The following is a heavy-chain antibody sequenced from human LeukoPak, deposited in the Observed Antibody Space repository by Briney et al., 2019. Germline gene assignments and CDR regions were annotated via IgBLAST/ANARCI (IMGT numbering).Heavy chain of an antibody. J-gene: IGHJ4*02. Sequence: GGSLRLSCTASGFTFTNYAMKWVRQAPGKGLEWVSSISARSTSTYYADSVKGRCTISRDNSKNTLYLHSSRLRAEDTALYFCAKVSLAGYNSGAHFDYWGQGTLVTVSS. V-gene: IGHV3-23*01. D-gene: IGHD6-19*01. CDR3: AKVSLAGYNSGAHFDY. CDR1: GFTFTNYA. CDR2: ISARSTST.